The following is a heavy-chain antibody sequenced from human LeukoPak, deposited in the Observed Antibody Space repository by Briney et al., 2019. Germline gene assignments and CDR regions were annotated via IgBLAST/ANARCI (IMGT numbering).Heavy chain of an antibody. D-gene: IGHD4-17*01. CDR3: ARDLYGDYVKDY. V-gene: IGHV3-21*01. Sequence: PGGPLRLSCAASGFTFSTYSMNWVRQAPGKGLEWVSSISSGSSYIYYADSVKGRFTISRDNAKNSLYLQMNSLRAEDTAVYYCARDLYGDYVKDYWGQGTLVTVSS. CDR2: ISSGSSYI. J-gene: IGHJ4*02. CDR1: GFTFSTYS.